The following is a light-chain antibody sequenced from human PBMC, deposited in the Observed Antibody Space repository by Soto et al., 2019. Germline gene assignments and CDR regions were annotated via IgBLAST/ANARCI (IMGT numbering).Light chain of an antibody. CDR1: QSVLYTSNNKNY. V-gene: IGKV4-1*01. Sequence: DIVMTQSPDSLPVSLGERATINGKSSQSVLYTSNNKNYLAWFQQKPGQPPRLLIYWASTRGSGVPDRFSGSGSGSDFTLTISSLQAEDVAVYSCQQYYSAPWTFGHGTRVEIK. J-gene: IGKJ1*01. CDR3: QQYYSAPWT. CDR2: WAS.